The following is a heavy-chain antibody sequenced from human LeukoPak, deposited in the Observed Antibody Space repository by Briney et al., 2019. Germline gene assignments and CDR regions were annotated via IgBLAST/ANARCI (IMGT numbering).Heavy chain of an antibody. CDR1: GYTFTTYY. J-gene: IGHJ4*02. D-gene: IGHD6-19*01. CDR2: INPSGGST. Sequence: ASVKVSCKASGYTFTTYYVHWVRQAPGQGLEWMGIINPSGGSTTYAQKFRGRLTMTRDMSTSTVYMELSSLRSEDTAVYYCARGQQWLEAFDYWGLGTLVTVSS. V-gene: IGHV1-46*01. CDR3: ARGQQWLEAFDY.